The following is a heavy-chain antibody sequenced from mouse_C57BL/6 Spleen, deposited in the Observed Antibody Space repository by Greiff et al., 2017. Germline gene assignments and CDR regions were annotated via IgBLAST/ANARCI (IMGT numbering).Heavy chain of an antibody. V-gene: IGHV1-76*01. J-gene: IGHJ3*01. CDR1: GYTFTDYY. Sequence: VKLQQSGAELVRPGASVKLSCKASGYTFTDYYINWVKQRPGQGLEWIARIYPGSGNTYYNEKFKGKATLTAEKSSSTAYMQLSSLTSEDSAVYFCARGDYDPAWFAYWGQGTLVTVSA. CDR2: IYPGSGNT. CDR3: ARGDYDPAWFAY. D-gene: IGHD2-4*01.